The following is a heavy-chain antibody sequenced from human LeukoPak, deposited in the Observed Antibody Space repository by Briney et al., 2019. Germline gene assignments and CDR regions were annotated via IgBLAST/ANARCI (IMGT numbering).Heavy chain of an antibody. Sequence: GGSLRLSCAASGFTFSTFAMGWVRQAPGKGLEWVSGVSGGEGRTYYADSVKGRFTLSRDNSKNTLFLQMNSLRAEDTAVYYCAKLGGMYLVNHFDHWGQGTLVSVSS. D-gene: IGHD1-26*01. CDR2: VSGGEGRT. V-gene: IGHV3-23*01. J-gene: IGHJ4*02. CDR3: AKLGGMYLVNHFDH. CDR1: GFTFSTFA.